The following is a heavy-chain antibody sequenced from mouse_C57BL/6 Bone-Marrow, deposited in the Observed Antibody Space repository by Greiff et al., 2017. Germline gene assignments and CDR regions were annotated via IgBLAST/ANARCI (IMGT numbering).Heavy chain of an antibody. V-gene: IGHV1-81*01. J-gene: IGHJ1*03. Sequence: VKLMESGAELARPGASVTLSCKASGYTFTSYGISWVKQRTGQGLEWIGEIYPRSGNTYYNEKFKGKATLTADKSSSTAYMELRSLTSEDSAVYFCATYGYHWYFDVWGTGTTVTVSS. CDR3: ATYGYHWYFDV. D-gene: IGHD2-2*01. CDR1: GYTFTSYG. CDR2: IYPRSGNT.